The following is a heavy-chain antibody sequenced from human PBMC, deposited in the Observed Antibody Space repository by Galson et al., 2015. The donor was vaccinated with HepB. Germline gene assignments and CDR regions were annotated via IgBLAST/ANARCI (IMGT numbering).Heavy chain of an antibody. Sequence: SVKVSCKASGYTFNNYAITWVRQAPGQGLEWMAWISAYNGDTDYAQKLQGSVTLSTDTSTSTAYMELRSLRSDDTAVYYCARGSENFDYWGQGTLVTVSS. J-gene: IGHJ4*02. V-gene: IGHV1-18*01. CDR2: ISAYNGDT. CDR1: GYTFNNYA. CDR3: ARGSENFDY.